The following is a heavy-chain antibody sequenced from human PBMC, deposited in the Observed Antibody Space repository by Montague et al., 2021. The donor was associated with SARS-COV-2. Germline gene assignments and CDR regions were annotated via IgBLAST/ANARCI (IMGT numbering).Heavy chain of an antibody. CDR3: ARYGDYGSWFDP. J-gene: IGHJ5*02. D-gene: IGHD4-17*01. CDR2: IYWDDDK. CDR1: GFSLNTSGEG. Sequence: PALVKPTQTLTLTCTFPGFSLNTSGEGVGWVRQPPGKALEWLALIYWDDDKRYSPSPKSRSTISKDTTKNEVVLTVANMDPVDTATYYCARYGDYGSWFDPWGQGTLVTVSS. V-gene: IGHV2-5*02.